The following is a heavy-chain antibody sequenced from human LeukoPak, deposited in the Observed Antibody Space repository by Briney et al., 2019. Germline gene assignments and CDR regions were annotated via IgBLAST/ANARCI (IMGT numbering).Heavy chain of an antibody. V-gene: IGHV3-49*04. CDR3: TRRYNYDSSGYYYVRDAFDI. CDR1: GFTFGDYD. D-gene: IGHD3-22*01. J-gene: IGHJ3*02. Sequence: GGSLRRSCTASGFTFGDYDMSWVRQTPGKGLEWVGFIRSKAYGGTTKYAASVKGRFTISRDDSKSIAYLQMNSLKTEDTAVYYCTRRYNYDSSGYYYVRDAFDIWGQGTMVTVSS. CDR2: IRSKAYGGTT.